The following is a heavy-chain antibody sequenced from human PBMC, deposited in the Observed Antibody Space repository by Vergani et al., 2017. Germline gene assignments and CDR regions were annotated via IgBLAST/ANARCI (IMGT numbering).Heavy chain of an antibody. CDR1: GFTFSSYW. D-gene: IGHD1-26*01. CDR3: ARNSGYDYGMDV. V-gene: IGHV3-66*01. Sequence: VQLVESGGGVVQPGRSLRLSCAASGFTFSSYWMSWVRQAPGKGLEWVSVIYSGGSTYYADSVKGRFTISRDNSKNTLYLQMNSLRAEDTAVYYCARNSGYDYGMDVWGQGTTVTVSS. J-gene: IGHJ6*02. CDR2: IYSGGST.